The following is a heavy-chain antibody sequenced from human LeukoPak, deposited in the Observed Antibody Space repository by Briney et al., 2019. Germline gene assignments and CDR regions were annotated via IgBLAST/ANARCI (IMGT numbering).Heavy chain of an antibody. CDR2: IYWNDDK. V-gene: IGHV2-5*01. Sequence: SGPALVKPTQTLTLTCTFSGFSLSTSGVGVGWIRQPPGKALEWLALIYWNDDKRYSPSLKSRLTITKDTSKNQVVLTITNMDPVDTATYYCAHLDSSGYYPNFDYWGQGTLVTVSS. D-gene: IGHD3-22*01. CDR1: GFSLSTSGVG. CDR3: AHLDSSGYYPNFDY. J-gene: IGHJ4*02.